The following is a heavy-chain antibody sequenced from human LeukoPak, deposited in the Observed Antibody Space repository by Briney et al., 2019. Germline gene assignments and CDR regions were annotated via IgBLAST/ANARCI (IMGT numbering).Heavy chain of an antibody. CDR1: RFTFSSYA. D-gene: IGHD2/OR15-2a*01. CDR3: ASQQSFHYYYMDV. Sequence: GGSLRLSCAASRFTFSSYAMSWVRQAPGKGLEWVAAISGTGGSTYSADSVKGRFSISRDNSNNTLYLQMNSLRAEDTAVYYCASQQSFHYYYMDVWGKGTTVTVSS. J-gene: IGHJ6*03. CDR2: ISGTGGST. V-gene: IGHV3-23*01.